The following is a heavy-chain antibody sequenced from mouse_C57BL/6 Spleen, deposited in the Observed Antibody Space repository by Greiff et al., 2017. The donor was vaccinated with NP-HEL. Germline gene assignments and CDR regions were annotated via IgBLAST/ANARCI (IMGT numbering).Heavy chain of an antibody. Sequence: QVQLKESGPELVKPGASVKISCKASGYAFSSSWMNWVKQRPGKGLEWIGRIYPGDGDTNYNGKFKGKATLTADKSSSTAYMQLSSLTAGDSAVYFCTGNWDYWGKGTTLTVSS. CDR2: IYPGDGDT. V-gene: IGHV1-82*01. D-gene: IGHD4-1*01. CDR1: GYAFSSSW. CDR3: TGNWDY. J-gene: IGHJ2*01.